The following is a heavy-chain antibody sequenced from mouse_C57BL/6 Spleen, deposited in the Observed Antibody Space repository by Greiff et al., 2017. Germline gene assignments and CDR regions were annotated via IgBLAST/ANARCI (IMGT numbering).Heavy chain of an antibody. D-gene: IGHD1-1*01. V-gene: IGHV14-3*01. CDR1: GFNIKNTY. J-gene: IGHJ1*03. Sequence: EVKLQESVAELVRPGASVKLSCTASGFNIKNTYMHWVKQRPEQGLEWIGRIDPANGNTKYAPKFQGKATITADTSSNTAYLQLSSLTSEDTAIYYCAREYYGSSPYWYFDVWGTGTTVTVSS. CDR3: AREYYGSSPYWYFDV. CDR2: IDPANGNT.